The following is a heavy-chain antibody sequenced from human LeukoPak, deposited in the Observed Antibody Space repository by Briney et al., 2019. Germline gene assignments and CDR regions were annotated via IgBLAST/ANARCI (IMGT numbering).Heavy chain of an antibody. CDR3: ARVNFYSYGRFDP. V-gene: IGHV4-34*01. CDR1: GGSFSGYY. J-gene: IGHJ5*02. Sequence: SETLSLTCAVFGGSFSGYYWNWIRQPPGKGLEWIGQINPSRNTNYNPSLKSRVTISIDTSKNQFSLSLSSVTAADTAMYYCARVNFYSYGRFDPWGQGTLVTVSS. D-gene: IGHD5-18*01. CDR2: INPSRNT.